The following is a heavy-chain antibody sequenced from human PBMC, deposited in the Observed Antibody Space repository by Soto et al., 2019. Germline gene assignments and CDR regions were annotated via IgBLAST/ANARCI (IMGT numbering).Heavy chain of an antibody. V-gene: IGHV4-59*01. Sequence: SETLSLTCSVSGGSISSYYWSWIRQSPGKGLEWIGYISNSGTSYYNPSLRGRVTISADTSKNQFSLKMTSVTAADTAVYFCARERFTLTGGVITTAWFDPWGPGTRATVSS. CDR2: ISNSGTS. CDR1: GGSISSYY. D-gene: IGHD3-16*01. J-gene: IGHJ5*02. CDR3: ARERFTLTGGVITTAWFDP.